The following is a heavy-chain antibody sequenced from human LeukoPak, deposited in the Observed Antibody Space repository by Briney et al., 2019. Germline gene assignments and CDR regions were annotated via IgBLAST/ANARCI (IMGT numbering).Heavy chain of an antibody. CDR2: IYSGGST. CDR3: ARYCSGGSCSYYYYYYGMDV. Sequence: GGSLRLSCAASGSTVSSNYMSWVRQAPGKGLEWVSVIYSGGSTYYADSVKGRFTISRDNSKNTLCLKMNSLRAEDTAVYYCARYCSGGSCSYYYYYYGMDVWGQGTTVTVSS. V-gene: IGHV3-66*01. D-gene: IGHD2-15*01. J-gene: IGHJ6*02. CDR1: GSTVSSNY.